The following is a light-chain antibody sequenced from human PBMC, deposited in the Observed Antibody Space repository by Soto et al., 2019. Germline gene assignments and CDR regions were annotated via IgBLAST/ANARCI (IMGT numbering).Light chain of an antibody. V-gene: IGKV3-15*01. CDR3: LQYDDWHRT. J-gene: IGKJ1*01. CDR2: GAS. Sequence: MTQSPSTLSVSVGDRVTVTCRARQTISSWLAWYQQKPGQTPSLVIYGASNRATGVPARLSGSGSGTDFTLTISSLQSEDFAVYYCLQYDDWHRTFGQGTKVDIK. CDR1: QTISSW.